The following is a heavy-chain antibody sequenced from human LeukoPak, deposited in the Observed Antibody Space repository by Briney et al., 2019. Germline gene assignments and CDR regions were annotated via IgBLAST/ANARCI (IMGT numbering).Heavy chain of an antibody. Sequence: GGSLRLSCAASGFTFSSYSMNWVRQAPGKGLEWVSSISTSSSYIYYADSVKGRFTISRDNAKNSLYLQMNSLRAEDTAVYYCARDLPQYSYGCVDYWGQGTLVTVSS. CDR2: ISTSSSYI. V-gene: IGHV3-21*01. CDR3: ARDLPQYSYGCVDY. D-gene: IGHD2-15*01. J-gene: IGHJ4*02. CDR1: GFTFSSYS.